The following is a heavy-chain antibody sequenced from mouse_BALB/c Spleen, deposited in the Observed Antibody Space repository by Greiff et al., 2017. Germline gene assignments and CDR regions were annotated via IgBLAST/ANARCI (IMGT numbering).Heavy chain of an antibody. D-gene: IGHD2-4*01. Sequence: EVQGVESGGGLVKPGGSLKLSCAASGFTFSSYAMSWVRQTPEKRLEWVASISSGGSTYYPDSVKGRFTISRDNARNILYLQMSSLRSEDTAMYYCARDDYDGEAWFAYWGQGTLVTVSA. CDR2: ISSGGST. J-gene: IGHJ3*01. V-gene: IGHV5-6-5*01. CDR1: GFTFSSYA. CDR3: ARDDYDGEAWFAY.